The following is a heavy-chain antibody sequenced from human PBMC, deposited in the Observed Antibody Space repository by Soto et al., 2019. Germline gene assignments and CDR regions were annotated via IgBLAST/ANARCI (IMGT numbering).Heavy chain of an antibody. V-gene: IGHV3-30*03. D-gene: IGHD2-15*01. CDR2: ISSYGSKK. J-gene: IGHJ4*02. CDR3: AMDLYGGSSRFDY. CDR1: GFTFSNNG. Sequence: QVQLVESVGGVVQPGRSLRLSCVASGFTFSNNGIHWVRQAPGKGLEWVAVISSYGSKKYYADSVKGRFSTSIDNSKNTLYLQMNSLRAEYTAVYYCAMDLYGGSSRFDYWGQGTLVTVSS.